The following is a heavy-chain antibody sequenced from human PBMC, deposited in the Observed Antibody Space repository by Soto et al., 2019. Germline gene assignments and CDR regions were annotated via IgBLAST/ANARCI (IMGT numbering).Heavy chain of an antibody. Sequence: ASVKVSCKASGYTFTSYGISWVRQAPGQGLEWMGWISGYNGNTKYAQKLQGRVTVTTDTSTSTAYMELRSLISDDTAVYYCARITAYETSGYYYHTYWGQGTQVSVSS. V-gene: IGHV1-18*01. CDR2: ISGYNGNT. J-gene: IGHJ4*02. CDR3: ARITAYETSGYYYHTY. D-gene: IGHD3-22*01. CDR1: GYTFTSYG.